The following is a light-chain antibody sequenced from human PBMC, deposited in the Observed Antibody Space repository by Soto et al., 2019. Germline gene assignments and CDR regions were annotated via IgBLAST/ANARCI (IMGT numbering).Light chain of an antibody. Sequence: DIQMTQSPSSLSASVGDRVTITCQASHDITSYLNWYQHKPGEAPKLLIYDASILEAGVPSRFGGSASGTHFPFTISSLQAEDFATYYYQKCKYLPIFGPGTTVDFK. J-gene: IGKJ3*01. CDR3: QKCKYLPI. V-gene: IGKV1-33*01. CDR2: DAS. CDR1: HDITSY.